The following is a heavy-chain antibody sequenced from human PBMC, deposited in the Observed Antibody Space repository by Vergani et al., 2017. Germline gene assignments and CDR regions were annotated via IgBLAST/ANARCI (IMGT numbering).Heavy chain of an antibody. V-gene: IGHV4-38-2*02. D-gene: IGHD4-17*01. CDR1: GYSISSGYY. CDR3: ARDVTTVTTSYVGDWFDP. CDR2: IYHSGST. Sequence: QVQLQESGPGLVKPSETLSLTCTVPGYSISSGYYWGWIRQPPGKGLEWIGSIYHSGSTYYNPSLKSRVTISVDTSRNQFSLKLSSGTAADTAVYYWARDVTTVTTSYVGDWFDPWGQGTLVTVSS. J-gene: IGHJ5*02.